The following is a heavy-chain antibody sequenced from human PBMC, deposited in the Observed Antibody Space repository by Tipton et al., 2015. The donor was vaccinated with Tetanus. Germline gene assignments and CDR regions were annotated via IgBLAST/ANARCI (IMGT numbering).Heavy chain of an antibody. D-gene: IGHD1-26*01. J-gene: IGHJ4*02. CDR2: ISGGGGST. CDR1: GFTFSSYA. Sequence: GSLRLSCAASGFTFSSYAMGWVRQAPGKGLEWVSGISGGGGSTYYADSVKGRFTISRDNPKNTLYLQMNSLRAEDTAVYYCAKDKRIVGATWSYFDYWGQGPLVTVSS. V-gene: IGHV3-23*01. CDR3: AKDKRIVGATWSYFDY.